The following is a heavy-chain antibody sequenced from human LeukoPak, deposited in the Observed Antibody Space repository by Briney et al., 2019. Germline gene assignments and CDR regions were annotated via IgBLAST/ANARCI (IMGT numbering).Heavy chain of an antibody. J-gene: IGHJ4*02. D-gene: IGHD3-22*01. CDR3: ARAYFYDNSGYYHGPAFDY. Sequence: GGSLRLSCAASGFTFSSYEMNWVRQAPGKGLEWVSYISSTGTTIYYADSVEGRFTISRDNAKNSLYLQMNSLRAEDTAVYYCARAYFYDNSGYYHGPAFDYWGQGSLVTVSS. CDR2: ISSTGTTI. CDR1: GFTFSSYE. V-gene: IGHV3-48*03.